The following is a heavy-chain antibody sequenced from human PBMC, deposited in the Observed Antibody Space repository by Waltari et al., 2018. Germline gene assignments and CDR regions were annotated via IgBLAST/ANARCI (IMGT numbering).Heavy chain of an antibody. CDR3: ARGLSKVADY. V-gene: IGHV4-38-2*01. CDR1: AYSISSNYF. Sequence: QVQLQESGPGLVTPSETLSLHCAVSAYSISSNYFWGWVRQPPGKGLEWIGHIYDSETIFYNPSLKSRVTISLDTSKNHFSLKLSSLTAADTAVYFCARGLSKVADYWGQGILVTVSS. J-gene: IGHJ4*02. D-gene: IGHD1-26*01. CDR2: IYDSETI.